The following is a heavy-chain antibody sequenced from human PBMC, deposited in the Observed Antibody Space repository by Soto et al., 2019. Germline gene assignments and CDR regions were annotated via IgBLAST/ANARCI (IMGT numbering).Heavy chain of an antibody. CDR2: ISSSSSYI. Sequence: EVQLVESGGGLVKPGGSLRLSCAASGFTFSSYSMNWVRQAPGKGLEWVSSISSSSSYIYYADSVKGRFTISRDNAKNSLYLQMNSLRAEDTAVYYCARGDVRRVVVTMGVGYWGQGTLVTVSS. CDR3: ARGDVRRVVVTMGVGY. V-gene: IGHV3-21*01. D-gene: IGHD5-12*01. CDR1: GFTFSSYS. J-gene: IGHJ4*02.